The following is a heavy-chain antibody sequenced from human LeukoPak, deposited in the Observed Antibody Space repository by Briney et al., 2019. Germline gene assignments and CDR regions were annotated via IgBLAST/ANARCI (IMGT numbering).Heavy chain of an antibody. CDR2: IIPIFGTA. CDR3: ARDGMDYYDSSGYYPN. J-gene: IGHJ4*02. CDR1: GGTFSSYA. Sequence: SVKVSCKASGGTFSSYAISWLRQAPAQGLEWMGGIIPIFGTANYAQKFQGRVTITTDESTSTAYMELSSLRSEDTAVYYCARDGMDYYDSSGYYPNWGQGTLVTVSS. V-gene: IGHV1-69*05. D-gene: IGHD3-22*01.